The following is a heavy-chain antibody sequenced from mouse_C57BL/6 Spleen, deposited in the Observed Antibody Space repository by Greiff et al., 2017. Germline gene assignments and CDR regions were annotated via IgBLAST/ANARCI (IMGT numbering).Heavy chain of an antibody. CDR2: IDPSDSET. Sequence: VQLKQPGAELVRPGSSVKLSCKASGYTFTSYWMHWVKQRPIQGLEWIGNIDPSDSETHYNQKFKDKATLTVDKSSSTAYMQLSSLTSEDSAVYYCARSNYYGSTYFHWYFDVWGTGTTVTVSS. J-gene: IGHJ1*03. V-gene: IGHV1-52*01. D-gene: IGHD1-1*01. CDR1: GYTFTSYW. CDR3: ARSNYYGSTYFHWYFDV.